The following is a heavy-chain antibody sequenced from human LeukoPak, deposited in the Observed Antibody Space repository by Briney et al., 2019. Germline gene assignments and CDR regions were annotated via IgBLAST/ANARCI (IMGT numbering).Heavy chain of an antibody. Sequence: PGGSLRLSCAASGFTVSSNYMSWVRQAPGKGLEWVSVIYSGGSTYYADSVKGRFTISRDNSKNTLYLQMNSLRAEDTAVYYCANSKWLRPFFFDYWGQGTLVTVSS. D-gene: IGHD5-12*01. V-gene: IGHV3-53*01. CDR2: IYSGGST. CDR3: ANSKWLRPFFFDY. J-gene: IGHJ4*02. CDR1: GFTVSSNY.